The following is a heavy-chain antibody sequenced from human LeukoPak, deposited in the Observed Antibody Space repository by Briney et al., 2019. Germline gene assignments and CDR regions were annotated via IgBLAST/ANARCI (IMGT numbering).Heavy chain of an antibody. D-gene: IGHD1-26*01. CDR1: GFTFSSYA. V-gene: IGHV3-23*01. CDR3: AKDQGGGGSYPPDAYDI. J-gene: IGHJ3*02. Sequence: GGALRLSCAASGFTFSSYAMSWVRQAPGKGLEWVSAISGSGDSTYYADSVKGRFTISRDNSKNTLYLQMNSLRAEDTAVYYCAKDQGGGGSYPPDAYDICGQGTMVTVSS. CDR2: ISGSGDST.